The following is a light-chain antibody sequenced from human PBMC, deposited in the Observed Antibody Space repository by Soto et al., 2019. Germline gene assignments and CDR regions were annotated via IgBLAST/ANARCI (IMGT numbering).Light chain of an antibody. V-gene: IGKV3-20*01. CDR3: QQYTTSSWK. Sequence: EVVLTQSPGTLSLSPGERATLSCRASQSVGSSYLAWYQQKPGQAPRVLIYGTSSRATGIPDRFSGSGSGTDFTLTISRLEPEDFAVYYCQQYTTSSWKFGQGTKVDI. CDR1: QSVGSSY. J-gene: IGKJ1*01. CDR2: GTS.